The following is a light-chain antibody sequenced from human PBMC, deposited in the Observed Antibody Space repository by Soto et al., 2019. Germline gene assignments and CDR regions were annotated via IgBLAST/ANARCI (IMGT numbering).Light chain of an antibody. Sequence: EIVLTQSPGTLSLSPGERATLSCRASESVSSTSLVWYQQKPGQAPRLLMYGVSSRATGIPDRFSGSGSGTDFTLTINRLEPEDFAVYFCQHYDNSVWTFVQGTKVDIK. V-gene: IGKV3-20*01. CDR2: GVS. J-gene: IGKJ1*01. CDR1: ESVSSTS. CDR3: QHYDNSVWT.